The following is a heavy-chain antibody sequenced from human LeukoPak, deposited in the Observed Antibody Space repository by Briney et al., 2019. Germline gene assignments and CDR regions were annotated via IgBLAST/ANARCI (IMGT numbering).Heavy chain of an antibody. V-gene: IGHV3-23*01. J-gene: IGHJ4*02. D-gene: IGHD4-17*01. CDR3: AKDYGDLNEDF. CDR1: VLTFSRHA. CDR2: ISGSGGST. Sequence: RGSLRLSCAPSVLTFSRHAMSWVRQAPGKGLEWVSSISGSGGSTYYADSVKGRFTISRDNAKNTPYLQMNSLRAGDTAVYYWAKDYGDLNEDFWGQGTLVTVSS.